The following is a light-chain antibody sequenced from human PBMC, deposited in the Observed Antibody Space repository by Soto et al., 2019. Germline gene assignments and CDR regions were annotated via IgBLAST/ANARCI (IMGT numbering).Light chain of an antibody. V-gene: IGLV2-11*01. CDR1: SSDVGGYNY. CDR2: DVS. Sequence: QSALTQPRSVSGSPGQSVTISCTGTSSDVGGYNYVSWYQQHPGKAPKLMIYDVSKRPSGVPDRFPGSKSGNTASLTISGLQAEDEADYYCCSYAGSYTFVFETGTKLTVL. J-gene: IGLJ1*01. CDR3: CSYAGSYTFV.